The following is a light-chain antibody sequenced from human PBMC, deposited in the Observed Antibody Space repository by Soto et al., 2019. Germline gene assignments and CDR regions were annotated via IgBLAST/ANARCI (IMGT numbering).Light chain of an antibody. CDR2: DVS. CDR3: SSNTTSRTLL. V-gene: IGLV2-14*01. J-gene: IGLJ2*01. CDR1: SSDVGGYNQ. Sequence: QSVLTQPASVSGSPGQSITISCTATSSDVGGYNQVSWYQQHPGKAPKLMIYDVSNRPSGVSNRFSGSKSGNTASLTISGLQAEDEADYYCSSNTTSRTLLFGGGTKLTVL.